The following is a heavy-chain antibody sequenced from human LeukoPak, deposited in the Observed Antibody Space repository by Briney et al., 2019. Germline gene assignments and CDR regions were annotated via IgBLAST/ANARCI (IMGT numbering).Heavy chain of an antibody. D-gene: IGHD3/OR15-3a*01. CDR3: ARTRGARDAFDL. CDR1: WCMLDRDW. J-gene: IGHJ3*01. CDR2: IYPGDSDT. V-gene: IGHV5-51*01. Sequence: GGALKISCKAPWCMLDRDWIGLVRQMPGKGLGGRGIIYPGDSDTRYSPSFTGQVTISADKSVSAAYLQWNSLKASESGIYYCARTRGARDAFDLWGQGTMVTVSS.